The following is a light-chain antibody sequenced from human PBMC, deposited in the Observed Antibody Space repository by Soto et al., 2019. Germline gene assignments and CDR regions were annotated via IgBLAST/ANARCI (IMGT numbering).Light chain of an antibody. CDR2: WAS. J-gene: IGKJ4*01. Sequence: DIVMTQSPDSLAVSLGERATINCKSSQSVLHSSNNKNYLTWYQQKPGQPPKLLIYWASTRESGVPDRFSGSGSGTDFALTISSLQAEDVAVYYCQQSYTIPVTFGGGTKVDIK. CDR1: QSVLHSSNNKNY. CDR3: QQSYTIPVT. V-gene: IGKV4-1*01.